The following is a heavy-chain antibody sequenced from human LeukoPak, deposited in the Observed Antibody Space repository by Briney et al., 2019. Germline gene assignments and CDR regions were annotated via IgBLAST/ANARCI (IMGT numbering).Heavy chain of an antibody. J-gene: IGHJ4*02. Sequence: GGSLGLSCAASGFTFSSYTMHWVRQAPGKGLEWVSSISSSSSYIYYAVSVKGRFTISRDNAKNSLYLQMNSLRAEDTAVYYCARGGYSGYDVLGFYFDYWGQGTLVTVSS. CDR3: ARGGYSGYDVLGFYFDY. D-gene: IGHD5-12*01. V-gene: IGHV3-21*01. CDR1: GFTFSSYT. CDR2: ISSSSSYI.